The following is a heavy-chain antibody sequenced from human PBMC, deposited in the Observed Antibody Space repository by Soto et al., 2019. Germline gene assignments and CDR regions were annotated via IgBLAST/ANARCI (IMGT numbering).Heavy chain of an antibody. Sequence: ESRTISWKGSGYRFTRYWIGLVRQMPGKGLEWMGIIYPGDSDTRYSPSFQGQVTISADKSISTAYLQWSSLKASDTAMYYCARRGYSYGKNYYYGMDVWGQGTTVTVSS. CDR1: GYRFTRYW. CDR3: ARRGYSYGKNYYYGMDV. D-gene: IGHD5-18*01. CDR2: IYPGDSDT. V-gene: IGHV5-51*01. J-gene: IGHJ6*02.